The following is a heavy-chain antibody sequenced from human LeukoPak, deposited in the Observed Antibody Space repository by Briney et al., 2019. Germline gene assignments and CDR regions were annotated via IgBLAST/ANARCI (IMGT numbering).Heavy chain of an antibody. D-gene: IGHD3-10*01. CDR3: ARTFYYGSGRARYMDV. CDR2: INPDSGGT. Sequence: ASVKVSCKASGYTFTGYHMHWVRQAPGQGLEWTGWINPDSGGTDYAQKFQGRVTMTRDTSISTAYMELSRLRSDDTAMYYCARTFYYGSGRARYMDVWGKGTTVTVSS. CDR1: GYTFTGYH. J-gene: IGHJ6*03. V-gene: IGHV1-2*02.